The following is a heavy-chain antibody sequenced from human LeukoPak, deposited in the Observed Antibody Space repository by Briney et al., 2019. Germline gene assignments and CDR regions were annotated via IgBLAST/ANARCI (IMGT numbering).Heavy chain of an antibody. CDR3: ARAMGYDFWSGYYSSYYYYMDV. V-gene: IGHV1-18*01. D-gene: IGHD3-3*01. J-gene: IGHJ6*03. CDR1: GYTFTSYG. Sequence: GASVKVSRKASGYTFTSYGISWVRQAPGQGLEWMGWISAYNGNTNYAQKLQGRVTMTTDTSTSTAYMELRSLRSDDTAVYYCARAMGYDFWSGYYSSYYYYMDVWGKGTTVTVSS. CDR2: ISAYNGNT.